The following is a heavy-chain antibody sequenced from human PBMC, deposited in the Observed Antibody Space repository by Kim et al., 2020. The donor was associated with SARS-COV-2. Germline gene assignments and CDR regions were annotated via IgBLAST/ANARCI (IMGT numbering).Heavy chain of an antibody. D-gene: IGHD2-15*01. J-gene: IGHJ5*02. CDR3: STRRWSDGFDP. Sequence: SETLSLTCSVSGGSISSYYWSWIRQPPGKGLEWIGYIYYSGSTSYNPSLKSQITMSLDTSKNQFSLKLSSVTAADTAVYYCSTRRWSDGFDPWGQATLVT. CDR1: GGSISSYY. CDR2: IYYSGST. V-gene: IGHV4-59*08.